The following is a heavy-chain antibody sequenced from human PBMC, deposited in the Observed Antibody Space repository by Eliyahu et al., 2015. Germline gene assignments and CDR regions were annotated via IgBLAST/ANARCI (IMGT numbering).Heavy chain of an antibody. D-gene: IGHD4-17*01. CDR3: ARYNGDHGAFDI. CDR1: GXTFSGYG. V-gene: IGHV3-33*01. CDR2: IWYDGSQK. J-gene: IGHJ3*02. Sequence: QVQLVESGGGVVQPGRXLRLSCXASGXTFSGYGMHWVRKAPGKGLGWVAVIWYDGSQKYYADSVKGRFTISRDNSRNTVYLQMNSLRAEDTAVYFCARYNGDHGAFDIWGQGTMVAVSS.